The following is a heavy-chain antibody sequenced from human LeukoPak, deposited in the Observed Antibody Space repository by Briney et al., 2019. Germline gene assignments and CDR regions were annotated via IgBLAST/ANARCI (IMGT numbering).Heavy chain of an antibody. D-gene: IGHD2-21*02. Sequence: GGSLRLSCAASGFTFSSHSMSWIRQAPGKGLEWVSYISSSGTTIYYADSVKGRFTISRDNTKNSLYLQMNSLRAEDTAVYYCAKDLGVTTFDYWGQGTLVTVSA. J-gene: IGHJ4*02. CDR3: AKDLGVTTFDY. CDR1: GFTFSSHS. V-gene: IGHV3-11*01. CDR2: ISSSGTTI.